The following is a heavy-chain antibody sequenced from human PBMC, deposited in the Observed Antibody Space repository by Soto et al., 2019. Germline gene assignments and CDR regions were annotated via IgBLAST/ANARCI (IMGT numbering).Heavy chain of an antibody. V-gene: IGHV3-74*01. J-gene: IGHJ4*02. CDR1: GFSLSNYW. D-gene: IGHD5-12*01. CDR3: VRIIWGDGYTFGY. Sequence: EVQLVESGGVSVQPGGSLRLSCAASGFSLSNYWMHWVRQAPGKGLVWVSRINIDGSTTTYADSVKGRFTISRDNAKNTLQLQMNSLREEDTAVYYSVRIIWGDGYTFGYWGQGTLVTVSS. CDR2: INIDGSTT.